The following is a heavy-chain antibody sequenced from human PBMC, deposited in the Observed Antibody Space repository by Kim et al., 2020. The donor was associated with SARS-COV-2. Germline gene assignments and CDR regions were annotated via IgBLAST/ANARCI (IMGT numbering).Heavy chain of an antibody. Sequence: GGSLRLSCAASGFTFSSYSMNWVRQAPGKGLEWVSYISSSSSTIYYADSVKGRFTISRDNAKNSLYLQMNSLRDEDTAVYYCARSFPTDSRRGLDYWGQGTLVTVSS. J-gene: IGHJ4*02. CDR1: GFTFSSYS. CDR3: ARSFPTDSRRGLDY. V-gene: IGHV3-48*02. CDR2: ISSSSSTI. D-gene: IGHD3-22*01.